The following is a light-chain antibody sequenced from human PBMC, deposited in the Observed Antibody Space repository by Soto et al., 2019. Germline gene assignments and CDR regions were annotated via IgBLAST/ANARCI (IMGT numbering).Light chain of an antibody. CDR3: QKYNGTPRT. J-gene: IGKJ1*01. V-gene: IGKV1-27*01. CDR2: EAS. Sequence: DIQVTQSPSSLSASVGDRGTVTCRASQDISGHLAWYQQKPGKVPKLLIYEASTLQSRVPSRFSASGSGTDFTLTISSLQTDDVATYYCQKYNGTPRTFGQGTKVELK. CDR1: QDISGH.